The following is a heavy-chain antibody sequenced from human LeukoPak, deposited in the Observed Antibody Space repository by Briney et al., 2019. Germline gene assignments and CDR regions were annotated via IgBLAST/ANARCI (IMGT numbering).Heavy chain of an antibody. CDR3: ARWRGDSSGYFDY. D-gene: IGHD3-22*01. Sequence: SETLSLTCAVYGGTFSGYYWSWIRQPPGKRLEWVGESNDSGGTNYNPSLKSRVTISVDTSKNQFSLKLSSVTAADTAVYYCARWRGDSSGYFDYWGQGTLVTVSS. V-gene: IGHV4-34*08. CDR2: SNDSGGT. J-gene: IGHJ4*02. CDR1: GGTFSGYY.